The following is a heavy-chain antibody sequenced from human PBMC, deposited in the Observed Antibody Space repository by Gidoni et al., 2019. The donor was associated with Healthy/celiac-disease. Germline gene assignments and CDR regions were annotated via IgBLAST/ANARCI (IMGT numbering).Heavy chain of an antibody. Sequence: QVPLVQSGAEVMTPGASVKVSCKASGYTFTGYYMHWVRQAPGQGLEWMGWINPNSGGTNYAQKFQGRVTMTRDTSISTAYMELSRLRSDDTAVYYCARHSGSQGAFDIWGQGTMVTVSS. J-gene: IGHJ3*02. CDR2: INPNSGGT. CDR1: GYTFTGYY. D-gene: IGHD3-10*01. V-gene: IGHV1-2*02. CDR3: ARHSGSQGAFDI.